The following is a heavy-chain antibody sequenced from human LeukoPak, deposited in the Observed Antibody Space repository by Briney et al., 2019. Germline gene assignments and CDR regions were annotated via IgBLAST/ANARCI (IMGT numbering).Heavy chain of an antibody. D-gene: IGHD3-3*01. V-gene: IGHV3-43*01. CDR3: ARAGYDFWSGYFFDY. CDR2: ISWDGGST. J-gene: IGHJ4*02. Sequence: GGSLRLSCAASGFTFDDYTMHWVRQAPGKGLEWVSLISWDGGSTYYADSVKGRFTISRDNSKNFLYLQMNSLRTEDTALYYCARAGYDFWSGYFFDYWGQGTLVTVSS. CDR1: GFTFDDYT.